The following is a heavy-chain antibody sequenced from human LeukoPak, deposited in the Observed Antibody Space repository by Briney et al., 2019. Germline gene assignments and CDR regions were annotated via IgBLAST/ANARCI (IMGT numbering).Heavy chain of an antibody. V-gene: IGHV3-30*02. CDR3: AKGQLTYCGGDCSSGYFDY. D-gene: IGHD2-21*02. CDR1: GFTFSSYC. Sequence: GGSLRLSCAASGFTFSSYCMHWVRQAPGKGLEWVAFIRYDGSNKYYADSVKGRFTISRDSSKNTLYLQMNSMSAEDTDVYYCAKGQLTYCGGDCSSGYFDYWGQGTLVTVSS. J-gene: IGHJ4*02. CDR2: IRYDGSNK.